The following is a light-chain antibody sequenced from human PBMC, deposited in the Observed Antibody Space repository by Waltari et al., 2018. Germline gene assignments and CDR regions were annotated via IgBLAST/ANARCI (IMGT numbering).Light chain of an antibody. CDR3: ATWDGSQRV. Sequence: QSVVTQSPSASGTPGQRLTIPCSGSNFNIRSNSVCWFQQLPGTAPKLLIYDNDHRPSGVPDRFSGSKSDTSASLAISGLQSEDEADYYCATWDGSQRVFGTGTKVTVL. J-gene: IGLJ1*01. CDR1: NFNIRSNS. V-gene: IGLV1-44*01. CDR2: DND.